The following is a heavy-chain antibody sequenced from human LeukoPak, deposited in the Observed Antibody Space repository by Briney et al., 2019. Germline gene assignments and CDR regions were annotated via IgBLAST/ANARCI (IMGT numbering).Heavy chain of an antibody. CDR1: GYTFPNYG. J-gene: IGHJ4*01. Sequence: ASVKVSCKTSGYTFPNYGVTWVRQAPGQGLVWMGWINPGNGNTNYAQKLRGGLTLTTDTFTTTAYMELRSLGSDDTAIYYCARDRTAVAGPETYWGQGTLITVSS. CDR2: INPGNGNT. CDR3: ARDRTAVAGPETY. V-gene: IGHV1-18*01. D-gene: IGHD6-19*01.